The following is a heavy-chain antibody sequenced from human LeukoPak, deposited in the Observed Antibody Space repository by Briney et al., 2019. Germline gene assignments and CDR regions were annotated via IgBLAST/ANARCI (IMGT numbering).Heavy chain of an antibody. Sequence: SVKVSCKASGGTFSSYTISWVRQAPGQGLEWMGRIIPILGIANYAQKFQGRVTITADKSTSTAYMELSSLRSEDTAVYYCARDGDSECTGVSAFDIWGQGTMVTVSS. V-gene: IGHV1-69*04. J-gene: IGHJ3*02. D-gene: IGHD7-27*01. CDR1: GGTFSSYT. CDR2: IIPILGIA. CDR3: ARDGDSECTGVSAFDI.